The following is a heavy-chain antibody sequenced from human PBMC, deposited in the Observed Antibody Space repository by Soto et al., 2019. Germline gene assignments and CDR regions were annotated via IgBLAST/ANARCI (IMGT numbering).Heavy chain of an antibody. V-gene: IGHV4-30-4*01. D-gene: IGHD1-26*01. Sequence: SETLSLTCTVSGGSISSGDYYWSWIRQPPGKGLEWIAYIHNSVSTHYNPSLKSRVTISVDTSKNQFSLKLSSVTAADTAVYYCARSRYSGSYFFDYWGQGILVTVSS. CDR2: IHNSVST. CDR3: ARSRYSGSYFFDY. CDR1: GGSISSGDYY. J-gene: IGHJ4*02.